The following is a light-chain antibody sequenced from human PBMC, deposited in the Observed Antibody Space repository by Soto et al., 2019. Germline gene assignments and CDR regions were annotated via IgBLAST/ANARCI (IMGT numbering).Light chain of an antibody. CDR1: SSNIGAGYD. V-gene: IGLV1-40*01. CDR3: QSYDTSLTAPYV. Sequence: QSVRTQPPSVSGAPGQRVTISCAGSSSNIGAGYDVYWYQHLPRTAPKLLIYGNNNRPSGVPDRFSGSKSGTSASLAITGLQAEDEALYYCQSYDTSLTAPYVFGTGTKVTVL. J-gene: IGLJ1*01. CDR2: GNN.